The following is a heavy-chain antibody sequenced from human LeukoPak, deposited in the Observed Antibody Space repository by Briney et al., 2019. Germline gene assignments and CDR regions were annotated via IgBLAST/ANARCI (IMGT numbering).Heavy chain of an antibody. J-gene: IGHJ4*02. Sequence: PGRSLRLSCAASGFTFTILAVHWVRQAPGKGLEWVAVTDGTNKFFSDSVRGRFTISGDTSKNTIYLQMNSLRPEDTAMYYCAKDLIAGPPDYFDYWGQGTLVSVSS. V-gene: IGHV3-30-3*01. CDR1: GFTFTILA. CDR3: AKDLIAGPPDYFDY. CDR2: TDGTNK. D-gene: IGHD2-21*01.